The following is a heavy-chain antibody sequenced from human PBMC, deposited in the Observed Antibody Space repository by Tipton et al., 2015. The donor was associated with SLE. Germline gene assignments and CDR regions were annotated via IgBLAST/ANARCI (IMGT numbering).Heavy chain of an antibody. D-gene: IGHD3-10*01. J-gene: IGHJ6*02. V-gene: IGHV4-59*11. CDR1: GGSISGHY. CDR2: VYYSGIT. Sequence: TLSLTCTVSGGSISGHYWSWIRQPPGKGLEWIGCVYYSGITNYNPSLKSRVTISVDTSKNQFSLKLSSVTAADTAVYYCARGFDGSGSYSFYYYYYYGMDVWGQGTTVTVSS. CDR3: ARGFDGSGSYSFYYYYYYGMDV.